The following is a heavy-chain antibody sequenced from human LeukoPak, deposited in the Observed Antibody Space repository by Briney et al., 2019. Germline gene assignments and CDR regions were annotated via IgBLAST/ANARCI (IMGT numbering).Heavy chain of an antibody. V-gene: IGHV3-48*03. D-gene: IGHD6-13*01. J-gene: IGHJ4*02. Sequence: GGSLRLSCAASGFTFTSFEMKWVRQAPGKGLEWTSYISSSGSTMYYADSVRGRFTISRDNAKNSLYLQMNSLRAEDTAIYYCARDPIASAASGGDSWGQGTLVTVSS. CDR2: ISSSGSTM. CDR3: ARDPIASAASGGDS. CDR1: GFTFTSFE.